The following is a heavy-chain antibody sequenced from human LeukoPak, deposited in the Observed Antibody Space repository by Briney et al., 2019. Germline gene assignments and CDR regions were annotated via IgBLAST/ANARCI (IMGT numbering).Heavy chain of an antibody. CDR2: IRYDGSNK. Sequence: GGSLRLSCAASGFTFKRSVIHWVRQAPGKGPEWVAFIRYDGSNKYYADSVKGRFTISRDNSKNTLYLQMNSLRPEDTAVYYCAKVNKGGYDSFDYWGQGTLVTVSP. CDR3: AKVNKGGYDSFDY. V-gene: IGHV3-30*02. J-gene: IGHJ4*02. CDR1: GFTFKRSV. D-gene: IGHD5-12*01.